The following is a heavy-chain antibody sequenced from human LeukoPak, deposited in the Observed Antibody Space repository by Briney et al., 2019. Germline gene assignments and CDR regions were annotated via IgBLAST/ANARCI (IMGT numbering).Heavy chain of an antibody. D-gene: IGHD3-3*01. V-gene: IGHV1-8*02. CDR3: ARVRRDDFWSGYYTITGFDP. J-gene: IGHJ5*02. CDR2: MNPNSGNT. CDR1: GYTFTSYG. Sequence: ASVKVSCKASGYTFTSYGISWVRQAPGQGLEWMGWMNPNSGNTGYAQKFQGRVTMTRNTSISTAYMELSSLRSEDTAVYYCARVRRDDFWSGYYTITGFDPWGQGTLVTVSS.